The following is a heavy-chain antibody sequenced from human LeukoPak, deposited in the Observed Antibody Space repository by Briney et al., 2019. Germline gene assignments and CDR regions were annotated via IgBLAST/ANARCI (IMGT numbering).Heavy chain of an antibody. D-gene: IGHD3-22*01. V-gene: IGHV3-23*01. Sequence: GGSLRLSCVSSGFTFSSYAMSWVRQAPGKGLDWVSAISGSGGSTYYADSVKGRFTISRDNSKNTLALQVKNLRAQDTAVYYCANWAVVITPRYYFDYWGQGTLVTVSS. CDR2: ISGSGGST. CDR1: GFTFSSYA. J-gene: IGHJ4*02. CDR3: ANWAVVITPRYYFDY.